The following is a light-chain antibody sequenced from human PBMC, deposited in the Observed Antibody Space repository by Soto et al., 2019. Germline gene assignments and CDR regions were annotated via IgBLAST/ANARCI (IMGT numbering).Light chain of an antibody. J-gene: IGKJ4*01. Sequence: PATLSLSPGETATLSCRANQLISNYLAWYQQKPGQAPRLLIYDASNRATGIPARFSGSGSGTDFTLTISSLEPEDFAVYYCQQRGNWPLTFGGGTKVDIK. CDR2: DAS. CDR3: QQRGNWPLT. V-gene: IGKV3-11*01. CDR1: QLISNY.